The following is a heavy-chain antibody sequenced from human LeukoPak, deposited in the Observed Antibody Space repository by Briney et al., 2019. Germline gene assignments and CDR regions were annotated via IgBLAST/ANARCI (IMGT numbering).Heavy chain of an antibody. V-gene: IGHV1-69*05. CDR1: GGTFGSYA. CDR2: IIPIFGTA. Sequence: ASVKVSCKASGGTFGSYAISWVRQAPGQGLEWMGGIIPIFGTANYAQKFQGRVTITTDESTSTAYMELSSLRSEDTAVYYCASNIDRNWYFDLWGRGTLVTVSS. J-gene: IGHJ2*01. CDR3: ASNIDRNWYFDL.